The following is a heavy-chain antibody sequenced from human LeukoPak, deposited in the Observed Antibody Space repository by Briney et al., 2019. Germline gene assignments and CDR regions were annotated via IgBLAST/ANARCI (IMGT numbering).Heavy chain of an antibody. Sequence: WASVKVSCKASGYTFTSYGISWVRQAPGQGLEWMGWISAYNGNTNYAQKLQGRVTMTTDKSTSTAYMELSSLRSEDTAVYYCARFAVHRRITVAGQFGLDYWGQGTLVSVSS. CDR1: GYTFTSYG. CDR2: ISAYNGNT. D-gene: IGHD6-19*01. CDR3: ARFAVHRRITVAGQFGLDY. J-gene: IGHJ4*02. V-gene: IGHV1-18*01.